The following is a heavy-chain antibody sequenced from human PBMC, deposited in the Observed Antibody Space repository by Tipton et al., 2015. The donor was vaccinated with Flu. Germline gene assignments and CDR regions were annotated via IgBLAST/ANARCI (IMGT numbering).Heavy chain of an antibody. CDR1: GFTFSDYY. V-gene: IGHV3-11*01. CDR3: ATTLIGYYYMDV. Sequence: SLRLSCAASGFTFSDYYMSWIRQAPGKGLEWVSYISSSGSTIYYADSVKGRFTISRDNAKNSLYLQMNSLRAEDTAVYYCATTLIGYYYMDVWGKGTTVTVSS. J-gene: IGHJ6*03. CDR2: ISSSGSTI. D-gene: IGHD2/OR15-2a*01.